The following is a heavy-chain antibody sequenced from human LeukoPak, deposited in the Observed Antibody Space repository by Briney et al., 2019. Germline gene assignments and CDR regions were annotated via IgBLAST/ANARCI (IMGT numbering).Heavy chain of an antibody. CDR1: GGTFSSYA. Sequence: ASVNVSCKASGGTFSSYAISWVRQAPGQGLEWMGGIIPIFGTANHAQKFQGRVTITADKSTSTAYMDLSSLRSEDTAVYYCARVPRFTAMISNWGQGTLVTVSS. J-gene: IGHJ4*02. D-gene: IGHD5-18*01. CDR3: ARVPRFTAMISN. V-gene: IGHV1-69*06. CDR2: IIPIFGTA.